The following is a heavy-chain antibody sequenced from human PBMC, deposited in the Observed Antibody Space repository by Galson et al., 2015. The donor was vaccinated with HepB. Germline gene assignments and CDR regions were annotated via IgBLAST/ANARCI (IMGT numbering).Heavy chain of an antibody. J-gene: IGHJ4*02. D-gene: IGHD6-19*01. CDR2: IKQDGSEK. Sequence: SLRLSCAASGFTFSSYWMSWVRQAPGKGLEWVANIKQDGSEKYYVDSVKGRFTISRDNAKNSLYLQMNSLRAEDTAVYYCAKAVAGLHIPYYFDYWGQGTLVTVSS. CDR1: GFTFSSYW. CDR3: AKAVAGLHIPYYFDY. V-gene: IGHV3-7*03.